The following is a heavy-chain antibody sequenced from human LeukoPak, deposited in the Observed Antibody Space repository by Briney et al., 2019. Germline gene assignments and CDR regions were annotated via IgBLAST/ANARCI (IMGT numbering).Heavy chain of an antibody. CDR2: IKQDGSEK. D-gene: IGHD3-22*01. V-gene: IGHV3-7*01. J-gene: IGHJ3*02. CDR3: ARGLISDYYDSSGYQAFDI. Sequence: GGSLRLSCAASGFTFSSYWMSWIRQAPGKGLEWVANIKQDGSEKYYVDSVKGRFTISRDNAKNSLYLQMNSLRAEDTAVYYCARGLISDYYDSSGYQAFDIWGQGTMVTVSS. CDR1: GFTFSSYW.